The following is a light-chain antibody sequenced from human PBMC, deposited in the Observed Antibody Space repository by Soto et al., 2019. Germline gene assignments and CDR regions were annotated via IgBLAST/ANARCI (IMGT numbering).Light chain of an antibody. J-gene: IGKJ1*01. CDR3: QHSDNWPRT. CDR1: QSISIN. V-gene: IGKV3-15*01. CDR2: GAS. Sequence: EIVMTQSPATLSVSPGERATLSCRASQSISINLAWFQQKPGQAPRLLIFGASTRVTGIPARFSGSGSGTEFTLTISSLQSEDFAVYYCQHSDNWPRTVGQGTKVDIK.